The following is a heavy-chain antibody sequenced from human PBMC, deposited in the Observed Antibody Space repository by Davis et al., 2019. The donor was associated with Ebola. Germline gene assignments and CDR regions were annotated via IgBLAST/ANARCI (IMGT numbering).Heavy chain of an antibody. J-gene: IGHJ5*02. V-gene: IGHV4-34*01. CDR1: GGSFSGYY. D-gene: IGHD5-18*01. CDR3: ARGRPGRGYSYLP. Sequence: MPSETLSLTCAVYGGSFSGYYWSWIRQPPGKGLEWIGEINHSGSTNYNPSLKRRVTLSVDTSKNQFSLNLSSVTAADTAVYYCARGRPGRGYSYLPWGQGTLVTVSS. CDR2: INHSGST.